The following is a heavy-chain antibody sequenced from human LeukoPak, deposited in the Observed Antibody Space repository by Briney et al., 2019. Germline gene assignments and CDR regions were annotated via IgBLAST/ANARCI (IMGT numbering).Heavy chain of an antibody. D-gene: IGHD2-2*01. CDR3: VSFYETN. J-gene: IGHJ4*02. CDR1: GNYL. Sequence: GGSLRLSCAASGNYLMHWVRQAPGKGLVWVSRVNSDGSWTSHADSVKGRFTISKDNAKNTVYLQMNNLRTEDTAVYYCVSFYETNWGRGTLVTVSS. CDR2: VNSDGSWT. V-gene: IGHV3-74*01.